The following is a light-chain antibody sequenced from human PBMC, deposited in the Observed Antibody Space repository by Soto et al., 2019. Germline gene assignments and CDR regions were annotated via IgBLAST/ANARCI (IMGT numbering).Light chain of an antibody. CDR2: LNSDGSH. V-gene: IGLV4-69*01. CDR3: QTGGTGIL. CDR1: SGHSSYA. Sequence: QPVLTQSPSASASLGASVKLTCTLSSGHSSYAIAWHQQQPEKGPRYLMKLNSDGSHSKGDGIPDRFSGSSSGAERYLTVSSRQSADEADYYCQTGGTGILFGGGAKLTVL. J-gene: IGLJ2*01.